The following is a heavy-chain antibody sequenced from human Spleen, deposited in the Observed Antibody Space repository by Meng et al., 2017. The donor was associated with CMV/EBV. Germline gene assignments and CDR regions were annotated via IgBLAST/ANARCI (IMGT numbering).Heavy chain of an antibody. V-gene: IGHV1-69*08. Sequence: SVKVSCKASGGTFFLYTVSWVRQAPGQGLEWMGRIIPILGAANYAQKFQGRVTITADESATTAYMELTGLRSEDTAIYYCATSGSRGRWYQDDNWFDPWGQGTLVTSPQ. D-gene: IGHD4-23*01. J-gene: IGHJ5*02. CDR3: ATSGSRGRWYQDDNWFDP. CDR2: IIPILGAA. CDR1: GGTFFLYT.